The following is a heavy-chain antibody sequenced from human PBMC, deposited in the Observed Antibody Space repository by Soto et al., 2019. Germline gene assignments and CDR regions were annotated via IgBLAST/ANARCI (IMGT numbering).Heavy chain of an antibody. Sequence: ASVKVSCSASGYTFSGYSISWVRQAPGQGLEWMGRISGYNGNTNYARTLRGRLTLTTDTSTSTAYMELRSLTSDDTAVYYCARDVFCGGAPACPDMDVWGQGTTVTVSS. V-gene: IGHV1-18*04. CDR3: ARDVFCGGAPACPDMDV. D-gene: IGHD2-21*01. CDR1: GYTFSGYS. J-gene: IGHJ6*02. CDR2: ISGYNGNT.